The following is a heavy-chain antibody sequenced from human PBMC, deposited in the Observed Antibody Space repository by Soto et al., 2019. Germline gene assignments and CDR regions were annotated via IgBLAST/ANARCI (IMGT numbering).Heavy chain of an antibody. V-gene: IGHV3-30*18. CDR3: AKGHPGFGVRTTDY. Sequence: GGSLRLSCAASGFTFSSYGMHWVRQAPGKGLEWVAVISYDGSNKYYADSVKGRFTISRDNSKNTLYLQMNSLRAEDTAVYYCAKGHPGFGVRTTDYWGQGTLVTVSS. CDR1: GFTFSSYG. D-gene: IGHD3-16*01. J-gene: IGHJ4*02. CDR2: ISYDGSNK.